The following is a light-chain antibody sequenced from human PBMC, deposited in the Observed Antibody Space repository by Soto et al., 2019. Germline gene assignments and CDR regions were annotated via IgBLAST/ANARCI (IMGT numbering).Light chain of an antibody. V-gene: IGLV2-14*01. CDR2: GVT. CDR3: SSYAGGTTLWV. CDR1: SSDVGAYNY. J-gene: IGLJ3*02. Sequence: QSALTQPASVSGSPGQSITIACTGTSSDVGAYNYVSWYQQHPGRAPKLVIYGVTNRPSGISHRFSGSKSGNTASLTISGLQTEDEADYYCSSYAGGTTLWVFGGGTQLTVL.